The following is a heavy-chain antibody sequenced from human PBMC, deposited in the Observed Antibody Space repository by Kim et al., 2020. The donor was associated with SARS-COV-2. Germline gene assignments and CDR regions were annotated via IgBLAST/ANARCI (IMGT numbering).Heavy chain of an antibody. J-gene: IGHJ5*02. V-gene: IGHV4-4*02. CDR1: GGSISSSNW. D-gene: IGHD6-19*01. Sequence: SETLSLTCAVSGGSISSSNWWSWVRQPPGKGLEWIGEIYHSGSTNYNPSLKSRVTISVDKSKNHFSLKLSSVTTADTAVYYCARGGISSSSDDPGYSSGWCGLWGQGTLVTVSS. CDR3: ARGGISSSSDDPGYSSGWCGL. CDR2: IYHSGST.